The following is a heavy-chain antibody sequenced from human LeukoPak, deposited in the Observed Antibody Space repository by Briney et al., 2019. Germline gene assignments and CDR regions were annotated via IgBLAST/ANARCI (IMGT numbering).Heavy chain of an antibody. Sequence: HPGGSLRLSCAASGFTFSTYGMHWVRQAPGKGLEWVAVIWHDGTNKYYADSVKGRFIISRDNSKNTLYLQMNSLRAEDTAVYYCARDLSGESIVPAGYWGQGTPVTVSS. J-gene: IGHJ4*02. CDR2: IWHDGTNK. CDR3: ARDLSGESIVPAGY. D-gene: IGHD2-15*01. V-gene: IGHV3-33*01. CDR1: GFTFSTYG.